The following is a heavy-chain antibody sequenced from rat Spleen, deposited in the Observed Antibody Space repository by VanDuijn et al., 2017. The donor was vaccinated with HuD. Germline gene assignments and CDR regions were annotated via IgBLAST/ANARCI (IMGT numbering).Heavy chain of an antibody. D-gene: IGHD1-9*01. V-gene: IGHV2-47*01. CDR3: TRDHLTTGIPLFDY. CDR1: GLSLSSNS. J-gene: IGHJ2*01. CDR2: IWGDGST. Sequence: QVQLKESGPGLAQPSQTLSLTCTVSGLSLSSNSVTWIRQPPGKGLEWMGGIWGDGSTDYNSALKSRLTISRDISKSQVFLKMNSLQTEDTAIYFCTRDHLTTGIPLFDYWGQGVMVTVSS.